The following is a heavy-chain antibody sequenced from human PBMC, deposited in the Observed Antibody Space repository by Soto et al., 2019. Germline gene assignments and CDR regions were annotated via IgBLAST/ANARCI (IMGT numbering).Heavy chain of an antibody. CDR1: GFTFSSYS. Sequence: GGSLRLSCAASGFTFSSYSMNWVRQAPGKGLEWVSYISSSSTIYYADSVKGRFTISRDNAKNSLYLQMNSLRDEDTAVYYCATTSIAARRYGMDVWGQGTTVTVS. J-gene: IGHJ6*02. CDR2: ISSSSTI. CDR3: ATTSIAARRYGMDV. D-gene: IGHD6-6*01. V-gene: IGHV3-48*02.